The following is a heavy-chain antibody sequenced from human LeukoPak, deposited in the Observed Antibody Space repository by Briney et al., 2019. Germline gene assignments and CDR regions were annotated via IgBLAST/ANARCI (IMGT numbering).Heavy chain of an antibody. Sequence: ASVKVSCKASGYTFTSYDFNWVRQATGQRPEWMGWMSPNSGDTGYAQKFQDRVTMTRNTSISTAYMELSSLRSDDTAVYYCARAYYDILIGYYKSYYYGMDVWGQGTTVTVSS. CDR2: MSPNSGDT. V-gene: IGHV1-8*01. D-gene: IGHD3-9*01. J-gene: IGHJ6*02. CDR1: GYTFTSYD. CDR3: ARAYYDILIGYYKSYYYGMDV.